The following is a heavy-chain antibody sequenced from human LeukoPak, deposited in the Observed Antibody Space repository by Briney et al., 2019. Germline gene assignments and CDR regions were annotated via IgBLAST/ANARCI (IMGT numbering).Heavy chain of an antibody. D-gene: IGHD3-3*01. J-gene: IGHJ6*03. CDR1: GGSISSGSYY. CDR2: IYTSGST. CDR3: ARVTIFGVTPGYMDV. V-gene: IGHV4-61*02. Sequence: SQTLSLTCTVSGGSISSGSYYWSWIRQPAGKGLEWIGRIYTSGSTNYNPSLKSRVTISVDTSKTQFSLKLSSVTAADTAVYYCARVTIFGVTPGYMDVWGKGTTVTVSS.